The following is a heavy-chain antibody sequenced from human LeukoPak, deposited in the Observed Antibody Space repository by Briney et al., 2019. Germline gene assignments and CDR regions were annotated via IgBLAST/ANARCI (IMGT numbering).Heavy chain of an antibody. CDR2: IYPGVSDT. V-gene: IGHV5-51*01. CDR1: GYSFTSYW. D-gene: IGHD4-23*01. CDR3: ARRLDYGGNSEVYFDY. J-gene: IGHJ4*02. Sequence: GESLKISCKGSGYSFTSYWIGWVRQMPGKGLKWMGIIYPGVSDTRYSPSFQGQVTISADKSISTAYLQWSRLKASDTAVYYCARRLDYGGNSEVYFDYWGQGTLVTVSS.